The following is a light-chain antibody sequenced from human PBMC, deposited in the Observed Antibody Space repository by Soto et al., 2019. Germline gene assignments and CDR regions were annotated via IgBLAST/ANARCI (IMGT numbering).Light chain of an antibody. Sequence: LTQSPCTLSSSLGDRATISCRASQSISSYLAWYQQKPGQAPKLLIYGASRGDTGFPARFSGSGSGTDFVLTINRLQPEDSAVYFCQQSDRPPLTFGQGTKVDIK. J-gene: IGKJ1*01. CDR2: GAS. CDR1: QSISSY. V-gene: IGKV3-20*01. CDR3: QQSDRPPLT.